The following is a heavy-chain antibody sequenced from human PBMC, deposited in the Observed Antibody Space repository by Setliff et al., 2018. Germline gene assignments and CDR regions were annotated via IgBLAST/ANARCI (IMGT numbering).Heavy chain of an antibody. CDR3: ASDGQGNYNFWSGSYYYYGMDV. J-gene: IGHJ6*02. V-gene: IGHV1-18*01. CDR1: GYTFTSYG. Sequence: ASVKVSCKASGYTFTSYGISWVRQAPGQGLEWMGWISXXNXXXXXXXXXXXRVTXTXXTSTSTAYMELRSLRSDDTAVYYCASDGQGNYNFWSGSYYYYGMDVWGQGTTVTVSS. D-gene: IGHD3-3*01. CDR2: ISXXNXXX.